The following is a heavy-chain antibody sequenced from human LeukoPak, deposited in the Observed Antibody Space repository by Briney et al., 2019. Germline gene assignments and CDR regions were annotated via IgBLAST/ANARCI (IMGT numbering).Heavy chain of an antibody. Sequence: GGSLRLSCAASRFTFSSYAMSWVRQAPGKGLEWVSAISGSGGSTYYADSVKGRFTISRDNSKNTLYLQMNSLRAEDTAVYYCTRDSAAYAPYFYYYMDVWGKGTTVTVSS. CDR3: TRDSAAYAPYFYYYMDV. V-gene: IGHV3-23*01. CDR2: ISGSGGST. D-gene: IGHD2-2*01. CDR1: RFTFSSYA. J-gene: IGHJ6*03.